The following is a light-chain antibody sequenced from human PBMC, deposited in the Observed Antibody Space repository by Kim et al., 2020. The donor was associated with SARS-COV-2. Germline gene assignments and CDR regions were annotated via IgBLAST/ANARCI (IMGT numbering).Light chain of an antibody. CDR1: QSVSSSD. V-gene: IGKV3-20*01. CDR2: GAS. CDR3: QQYGSSLYT. Sequence: LCPGERATLSGRASQSVSSSDLARYQQKPGQAPRLLIYGASSRATGIPDRFSGSGSGTDFTLTISRLEPEDFAVYYCQQYGSSLYTFGQVTKLEI. J-gene: IGKJ2*01.